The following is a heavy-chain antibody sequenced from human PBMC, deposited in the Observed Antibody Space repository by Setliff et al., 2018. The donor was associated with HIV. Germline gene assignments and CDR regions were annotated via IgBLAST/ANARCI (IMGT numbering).Heavy chain of an antibody. CDR3: ARTQGLGQD. CDR1: GVSISSGSYY. CDR2: VNHRGST. V-gene: IGHV4-39*07. Sequence: SETLSLTCIVSGVSISSGSYYWSWIRQPPGKGMEWIGEVNHRGSTNYNPSLKSRVTISVDRSKNQFSLKMTSVTAADTAVYYCARTQGLGQDWGQGTLVTVSS. J-gene: IGHJ4*02.